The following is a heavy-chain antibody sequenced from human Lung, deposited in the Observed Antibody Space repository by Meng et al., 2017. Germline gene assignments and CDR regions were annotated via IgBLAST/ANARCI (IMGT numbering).Heavy chain of an antibody. Sequence: SEPLSLTCTVSDASINNGDYYWSWIRQPAGKGLEWIGRIYTTCDTNYNPSLKNRVTISIDTSKNQFSLKLTSVTAADTAVYYCAKEGYDARLVLGEFSLVGYGRDVWGQGTTVTVSS. CDR3: AKEGYDARLVLGEFSLVGYGRDV. CDR2: IYTTCDT. J-gene: IGHJ6*02. CDR1: DASINNGDYY. V-gene: IGHV4-61*02. D-gene: IGHD3-16*02.